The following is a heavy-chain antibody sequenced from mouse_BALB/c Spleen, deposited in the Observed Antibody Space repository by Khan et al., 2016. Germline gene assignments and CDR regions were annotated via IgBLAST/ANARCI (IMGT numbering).Heavy chain of an antibody. CDR1: GFTFSDYY. D-gene: IGHD2-4*01. CDR2: ISNGGGST. V-gene: IGHV5-12*02. J-gene: IGHJ4*01. CDR3: ARQGYDYDPYAMDY. Sequence: EVELVESGGGLVQPGGSLKLSCATSGFTFSDYYMYWVRQTPEKRLEWVAYISNGGGSTYYPDTVKGRFTISRDNAKNTLYLQMSRLKSEDTAMYSCARQGYDYDPYAMDYWGQGTSVTVSS.